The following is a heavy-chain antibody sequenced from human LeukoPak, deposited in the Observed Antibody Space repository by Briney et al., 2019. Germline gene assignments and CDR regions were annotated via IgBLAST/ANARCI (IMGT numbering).Heavy chain of an antibody. CDR1: GFTFSSYG. CDR3: AREGGGFDP. CDR2: ISYDGSNK. V-gene: IGHV3-30*03. J-gene: IGHJ5*02. Sequence: PGRSLRLSCAASGFTFSSYGMHWVRQAPGKGLEWVAVISYDGSNKYYADSVKGRFTISRDNSKNTLYLQMNSLRAEDTAVYYCAREGGGFDPWGQGTLVTVSS.